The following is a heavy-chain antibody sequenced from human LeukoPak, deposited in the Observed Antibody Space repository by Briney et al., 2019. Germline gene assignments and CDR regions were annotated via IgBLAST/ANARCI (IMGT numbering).Heavy chain of an antibody. CDR3: ATGVAGWMDY. V-gene: IGHV1-3*01. CDR1: GYTFTSYA. D-gene: IGHD6-19*01. Sequence: ASVTVSCKASGYTFTSYAMHWVRQAPGQRLEWMGWINAGNGNTRYSQKLQGRVTITRDTSANTVYMELSSLRSEDTAVYYCATGVAGWMDYWGQGTLVTVSS. J-gene: IGHJ4*02. CDR2: INAGNGNT.